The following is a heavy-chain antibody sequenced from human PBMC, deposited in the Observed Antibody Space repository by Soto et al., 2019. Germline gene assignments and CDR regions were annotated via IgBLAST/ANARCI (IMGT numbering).Heavy chain of an antibody. V-gene: IGHV1-18*01. D-gene: IGHD3-22*01. J-gene: IGHJ5*02. Sequence: QVQLVQSGAEVKKPGASVKVSCKASGYTFTSYGISWVRQAPGQGLEWMGWISAYNGNTNYAQKLQGRVTMTTDTSTSTAYMELRSLRSDDTAVYYCARARYYDSSGYRGWFDPWGQGSMVTVSS. CDR1: GYTFTSYG. CDR3: ARARYYDSSGYRGWFDP. CDR2: ISAYNGNT.